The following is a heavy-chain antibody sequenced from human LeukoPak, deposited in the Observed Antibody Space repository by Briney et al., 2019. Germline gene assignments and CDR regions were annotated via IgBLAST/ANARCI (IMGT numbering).Heavy chain of an antibody. Sequence: GASVKVSCKASGYTFTGYYMHWVRQAPGQGLEWMGWINPNSGGTNYAQKFQGRVTMTRDTSITTAYMDLSRLTYDDTAVYYCTRGIAARYWGQGTLVTVSS. J-gene: IGHJ4*02. CDR2: INPNSGGT. V-gene: IGHV1-2*02. CDR1: GYTFTGYY. D-gene: IGHD6-13*01. CDR3: TRGIAARY.